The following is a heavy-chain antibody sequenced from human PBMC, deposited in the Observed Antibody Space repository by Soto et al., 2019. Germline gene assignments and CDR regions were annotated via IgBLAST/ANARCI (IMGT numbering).Heavy chain of an antibody. CDR1: GGTFSSYT. D-gene: IGHD3-9*01. V-gene: IGHV1-69*04. CDR2: IIPILGIA. CDR3: AREAIGYYDILTGYYPTQALAY. J-gene: IGHJ4*02. Sequence: ASVKVSCKASGGTFSSYTISWVRQAPGQGLEWMGRIIPILGIANYAQKFQGRVTITADKSTSTAYMELSSLRSEDTAVYYCAREAIGYYDILTGYYPTQALAYWGQGTLVTVSS.